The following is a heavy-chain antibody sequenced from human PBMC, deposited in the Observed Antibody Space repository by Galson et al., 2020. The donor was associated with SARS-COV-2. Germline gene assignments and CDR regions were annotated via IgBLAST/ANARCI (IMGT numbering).Heavy chain of an antibody. CDR3: ARTGGYGQNGMDV. D-gene: IGHD4-17*01. J-gene: IGHJ6*02. Sequence: GESLKISCAASGFTFSSYDMHWVRQVTGKGLEWVSAIGTAGDTYYPGSVKGRFIISRENGKNSLYLQMNSLRVGDTAVYYCARTGGYGQNGMDVWGQGTTVTVSS. V-gene: IGHV3-13*04. CDR2: IGTAGDT. CDR1: GFTFSSYD.